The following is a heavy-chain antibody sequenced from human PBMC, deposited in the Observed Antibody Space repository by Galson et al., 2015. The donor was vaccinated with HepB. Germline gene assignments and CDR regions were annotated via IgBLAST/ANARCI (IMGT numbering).Heavy chain of an antibody. V-gene: IGHV3-23*03. CDR2: IGTDGSIT. CDR3: TTDLLGATLNPELEFWGH. Sequence: SLRLSCAASGFTFSSFGMSWVRQAPGKGLVWVSIIGTDGSITHYADSVRGRFTISRDDSKNTLYLQMNSLKTEDTAVYYCTTDLLGATLNPELEFWGHWGQGTLVTVSS. CDR1: GFTFSSFG. D-gene: IGHD1-26*01. J-gene: IGHJ4*02.